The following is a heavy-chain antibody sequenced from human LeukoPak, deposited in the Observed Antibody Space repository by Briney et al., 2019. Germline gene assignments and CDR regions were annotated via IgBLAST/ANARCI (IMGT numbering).Heavy chain of an antibody. Sequence: SETLSLTCAVYGGSFSGYYWSWIRQPPGKGLEWIGEIYHSGSTNYNPSLKSRVTISVDKSKNQFSLKLSSVTAADTAVYYCASTLVRGAIAPFDYWGQGTLVIVSS. CDR2: IYHSGST. J-gene: IGHJ4*02. CDR3: ASTLVRGAIAPFDY. D-gene: IGHD3-10*01. CDR1: GGSFSGYY. V-gene: IGHV4-34*01.